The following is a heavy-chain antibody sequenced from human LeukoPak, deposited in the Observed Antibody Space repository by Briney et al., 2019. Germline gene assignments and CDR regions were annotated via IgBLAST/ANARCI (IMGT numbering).Heavy chain of an antibody. Sequence: GGSLRLSCAASGFTFSSYSMNWVRQAPGKGLEWVSYISSSSSTIYYADSVKGRFTISRDNAKNSLYLQMNSLRDEDTAVYYCARSSITYYDILTGPYYFDYWFQGTLVTVSS. CDR1: GFTFSSYS. V-gene: IGHV3-48*02. J-gene: IGHJ4*02. CDR2: ISSSSSTI. CDR3: ARSSITYYDILTGPYYFDY. D-gene: IGHD3-9*01.